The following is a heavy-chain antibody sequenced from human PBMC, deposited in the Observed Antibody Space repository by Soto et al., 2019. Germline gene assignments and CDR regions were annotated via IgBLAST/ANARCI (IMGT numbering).Heavy chain of an antibody. Sequence: SETLSLTCAVSGGSITSSNWWSWVRQPPGKGLEWIGEIYHSGSTNYNPSLGSRVTVSVDKSKNQFSLKLTSVTAADTAVYYCAVGQGRKTDYWGQGTLVTVSS. J-gene: IGHJ4*02. CDR2: IYHSGST. CDR1: GGSITSSNW. CDR3: AVGQGRKTDY. V-gene: IGHV4-4*02. D-gene: IGHD1-26*01.